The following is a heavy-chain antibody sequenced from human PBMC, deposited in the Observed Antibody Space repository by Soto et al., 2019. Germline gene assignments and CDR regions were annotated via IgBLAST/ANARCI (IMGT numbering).Heavy chain of an antibody. CDR1: GYTFTSYA. CDR3: ARDIPPLTGTTGNYFDY. Sequence: GASVKVSCKASGYTFTSYAMHWVRQAPGQRLEWMGWINAGNGNTKYSQKFQGRVTITRDTSASTAYMELSSLRSEDTAVYYCARDIPPLTGTTGNYFDYWGQGTLVTVSS. CDR2: INAGNGNT. D-gene: IGHD1-7*01. J-gene: IGHJ4*02. V-gene: IGHV1-3*01.